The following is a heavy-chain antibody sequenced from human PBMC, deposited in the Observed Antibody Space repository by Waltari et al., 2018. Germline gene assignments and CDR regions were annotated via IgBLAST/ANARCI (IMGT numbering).Heavy chain of an antibody. V-gene: IGHV1-18*01. D-gene: IGHD2-15*01. CDR1: GYNFIDHG. CDR2: IRPYDVNV. CDR3: TRAVEAGRHANF. J-gene: IGHJ4*02. Sequence: QVQVLQSEGEMKKPGASVKVSCKASGYNFIDHGFHWVRQAPGQGLEWMGWIRPYDVNVFSAEKFFGRLTVTTDTSRSTGYMELGGLTPDDTAIDFCTRAVEAGRHANFWGQGTVVTVSS.